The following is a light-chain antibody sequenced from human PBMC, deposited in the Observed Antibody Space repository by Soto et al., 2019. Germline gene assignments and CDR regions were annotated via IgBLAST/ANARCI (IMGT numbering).Light chain of an antibody. V-gene: IGKV1-33*01. CDR3: QQYDNLPPTWT. J-gene: IGKJ1*01. Sequence: DIQMTQSPSSLSASVVNRVTITFHASQDIATYLNWYQQKPGKAPNLLIYDASNLETGVPSRFSAGGSGTHFTFTISNLQPEDIATYYCQQYDNLPPTWTFGQGTKVDIK. CDR2: DAS. CDR1: QDIATY.